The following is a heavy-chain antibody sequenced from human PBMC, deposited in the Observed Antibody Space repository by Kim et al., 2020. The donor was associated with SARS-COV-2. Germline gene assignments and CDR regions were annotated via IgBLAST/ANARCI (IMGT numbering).Heavy chain of an antibody. CDR3: ARDQLSFYGSESGGY. CDR1: GFTFSSYW. J-gene: IGHJ4*01. V-gene: IGHV3-7*01. Sequence: GGSLRLSCAASGFTFSSYWMSWVRQAPGKGLEWVANIKQDGSEKYYVDSVKGRFNISRDNAKNSLFLQMNSLRAEDTAVYYCARDQLSFYGSESGGYWGQGTLVTVSS. D-gene: IGHD3-10*01. CDR2: IKQDGSEK.